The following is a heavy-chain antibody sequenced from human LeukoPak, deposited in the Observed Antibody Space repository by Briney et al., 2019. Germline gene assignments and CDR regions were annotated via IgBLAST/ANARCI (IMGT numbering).Heavy chain of an antibody. CDR2: IYPGDSDT. Sequence: GESLKISCKGSGYSFTSYWIGWVRQMPGKGLEWMGIIYPGDSDTRYSPSFQGQVTISADKSISTAYLQWSSLTASDTAMYYCARPYYYDSSGYGLGYWGQGTLVTVSS. D-gene: IGHD3-22*01. J-gene: IGHJ4*02. V-gene: IGHV5-51*01. CDR3: ARPYYYDSSGYGLGY. CDR1: GYSFTSYW.